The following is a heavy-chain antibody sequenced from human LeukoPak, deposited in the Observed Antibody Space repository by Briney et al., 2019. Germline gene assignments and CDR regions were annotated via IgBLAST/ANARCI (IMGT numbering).Heavy chain of an antibody. CDR1: GGSISSGGYS. CDR3: ARVYSYGKYNWFDP. Sequence: SQTLSLTCVVSGGSISSGGYSWSWIRQPPGKGLEWIGYIYHSGSTYYNPSLKSRVTISVDRSKNQFSLKLSSVTAADTAVYYCARVYSYGKYNWFDPWGQGTLVTVSS. D-gene: IGHD5-18*01. CDR2: IYHSGST. J-gene: IGHJ5*02. V-gene: IGHV4-30-2*01.